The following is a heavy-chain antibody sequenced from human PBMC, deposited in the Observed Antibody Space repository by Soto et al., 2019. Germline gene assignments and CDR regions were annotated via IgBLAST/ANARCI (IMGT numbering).Heavy chain of an antibody. D-gene: IGHD3-3*01. J-gene: IGHJ6*02. CDR3: ASPYYDFWSGYLEPKYYGMDV. Sequence: ASVKVSCKASGYTFTSYDINWVRQATGQGLEWMGWMNPNSGNTGYAQKFQGRVTMTRNTSISTAYMELSSLRSEDTAVYYCASPYYDFWSGYLEPKYYGMDVWGQGTTVTVSS. CDR2: MNPNSGNT. CDR1: GYTFTSYD. V-gene: IGHV1-8*01.